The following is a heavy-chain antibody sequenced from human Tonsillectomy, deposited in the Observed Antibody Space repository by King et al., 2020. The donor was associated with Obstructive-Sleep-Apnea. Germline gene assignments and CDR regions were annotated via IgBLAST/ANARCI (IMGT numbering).Heavy chain of an antibody. J-gene: IGHJ4*02. D-gene: IGHD4-17*01. CDR1: GFTFSSYW. Sequence: VQLVESGGGLVQPGGSLRLSCAASGFTFSSYWMHWVRQAPGKGLVWVSRINSDGSSTRYADSVKGRFTISRDNAKNTLYLQMNSLSAEDTAVYYCARVVAGYGDYLFDYWGQGTLVTVSS. CDR3: ARVVAGYGDYLFDY. V-gene: IGHV3-74*01. CDR2: INSDGSST.